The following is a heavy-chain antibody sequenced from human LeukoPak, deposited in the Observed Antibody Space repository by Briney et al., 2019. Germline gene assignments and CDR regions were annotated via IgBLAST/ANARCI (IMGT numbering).Heavy chain of an antibody. CDR3: ARYCSSTSCYGRYYFDY. J-gene: IGHJ4*02. CDR2: IYYSGST. D-gene: IGHD2-2*01. Sequence: SEALSLTCTVSGGSISSGGYYWSWIRQHPGKGLEWIGYIYYSGSTYYNPSLKGRVTISVDTSKNQFSLKLSSVTAADTAVYYCARYCSSTSCYGRYYFDYWGQGTLVTVSS. V-gene: IGHV4-31*03. CDR1: GGSISSGGYY.